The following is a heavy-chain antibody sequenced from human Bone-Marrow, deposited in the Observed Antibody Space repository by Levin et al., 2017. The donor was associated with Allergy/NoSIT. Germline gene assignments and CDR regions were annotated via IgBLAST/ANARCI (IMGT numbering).Heavy chain of an antibody. V-gene: IGHV3-21*01. Sequence: GGSLRLSCVASGFSFNSFSMNWVRQAAGKGLEWVASISSSAMYIHYAESVKGRFTISRDNAKNSLSLEMTSLRAEATGVYYCARDLAGAGYFHYYYGMDVWGQGTTVTVSS. D-gene: IGHD6-19*01. J-gene: IGHJ6*02. CDR3: ARDLAGAGYFHYYYGMDV. CDR1: GFSFNSFS. CDR2: ISSSAMYI.